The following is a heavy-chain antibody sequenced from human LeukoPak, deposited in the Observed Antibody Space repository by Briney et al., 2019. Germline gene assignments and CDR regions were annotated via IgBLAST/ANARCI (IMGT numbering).Heavy chain of an antibody. D-gene: IGHD6-13*01. V-gene: IGHV4-30-2*02. J-gene: IGHJ3*02. Sequence: SQTLSLTCTVSGGSISSGGYYWSWIRQPPGKGLEWIGYIYRSGSTYYNPSLKSRVTISVDRSKNQFSLKLSSVTAADTAVYYCARYSPYSSSWYAIWGQGTMVTVSS. CDR3: ARYSPYSSSWYAI. CDR1: GGSISSGGYY. CDR2: IYRSGST.